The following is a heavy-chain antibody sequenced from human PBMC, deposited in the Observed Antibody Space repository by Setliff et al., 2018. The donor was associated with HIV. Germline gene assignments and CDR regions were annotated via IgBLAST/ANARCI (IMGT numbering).Heavy chain of an antibody. CDR1: GGSISNHW. CDR3: ARLSRWGTMTTLDF. J-gene: IGHJ4*02. CDR2: IQASGIT. D-gene: IGHD4-4*01. Sequence: TLSLTCAVSGGSISNHWWSWFRQPPGKGLEWIAYIQASGITNHKPSLKSRATISVDTSKNQFSLTLSSVTAADTAVYFCARLSRWGTMTTLDFWGQGTLVTVSS. V-gene: IGHV4-59*08.